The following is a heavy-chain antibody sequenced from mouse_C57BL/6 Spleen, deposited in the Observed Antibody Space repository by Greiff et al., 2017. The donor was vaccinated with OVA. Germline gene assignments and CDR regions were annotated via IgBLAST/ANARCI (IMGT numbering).Heavy chain of an antibody. Sequence: VQLQQPGPELVKPGASVKISCKASGYAFSSSWMNWVKQRPGQGLEWIGRIYPGDGDTNYNGKFKGKATLTADKSSSTAYMQLSSLTSEDSSVYVCASEGWDGYFGDWGKGTTLTVSS. J-gene: IGHJ2*01. CDR1: GYAFSSSW. CDR3: ASEGWDGYFGD. D-gene: IGHD3-3*01. CDR2: IYPGDGDT. V-gene: IGHV1-82*01.